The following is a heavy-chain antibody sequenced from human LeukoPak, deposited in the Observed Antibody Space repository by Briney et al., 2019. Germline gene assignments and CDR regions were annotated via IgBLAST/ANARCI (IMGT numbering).Heavy chain of an antibody. V-gene: IGHV7-4-1*02. CDR2: INTNTGNP. Sequence: ASVKVSCKASGYTFTSYAMSWVRQAPGQGLEWMGWINTNTGNPTYAQGFTGRFVFTLDTSVSTAYLQISSLKAEDTAVYYCARVILWFGELFPAYYYGMDVWGQGTTVTVSS. D-gene: IGHD3-10*01. CDR1: GYTFTSYA. CDR3: ARVILWFGELFPAYYYGMDV. J-gene: IGHJ6*02.